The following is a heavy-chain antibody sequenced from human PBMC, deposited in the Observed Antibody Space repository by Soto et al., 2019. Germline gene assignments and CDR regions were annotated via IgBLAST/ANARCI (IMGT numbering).Heavy chain of an antibody. D-gene: IGHD5-12*01. CDR1: GFTFSSYA. CDR3: AKAQPRYSGYVHYGDYPDY. J-gene: IGHJ4*02. Sequence: GGSLRLPCAASGFTFSSYAMSWVRQAPGKGLEWVSAISGSGGSTYYADSVKGRFTISRDNSKNTLYLQMNSLRAEDTAVYYCAKAQPRYSGYVHYGDYPDYWGQGTLVTVSS. CDR2: ISGSGGST. V-gene: IGHV3-23*01.